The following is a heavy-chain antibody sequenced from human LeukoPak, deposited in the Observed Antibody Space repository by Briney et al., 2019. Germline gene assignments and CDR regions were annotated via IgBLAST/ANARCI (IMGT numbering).Heavy chain of an antibody. CDR2: INHSGSR. D-gene: IGHD3-10*01. CDR3: ARVGGVLWFGEFNWFDP. Sequence: SETLSLTCAVYGGSFSGYYWSWIRQPPGKGLEWIGEINHSGSRNYNPSLKSRVTISVDTSKNQFSLKLSSVTAADTAVYYCARVGGVLWFGEFNWFDPWGQGTLVTVSS. V-gene: IGHV4-34*01. CDR1: GGSFSGYY. J-gene: IGHJ5*02.